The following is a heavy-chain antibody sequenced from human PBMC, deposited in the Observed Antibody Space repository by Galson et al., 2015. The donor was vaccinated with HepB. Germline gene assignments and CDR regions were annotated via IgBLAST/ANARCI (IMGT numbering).Heavy chain of an antibody. J-gene: IGHJ4*02. Sequence: SLRLSCAASGFTFSSYSMNWVRQAPGKGLEWVSSISSSSSYIYYADSVKGRFTISRDNAKNSLYLQMNSLRAEDTAVYYYARDPPLHSSGWHHSDYWGQGTLVTVSS. CDR2: ISSSSSYI. CDR1: GFTFSSYS. CDR3: ARDPPLHSSGWHHSDY. D-gene: IGHD6-19*01. V-gene: IGHV3-21*01.